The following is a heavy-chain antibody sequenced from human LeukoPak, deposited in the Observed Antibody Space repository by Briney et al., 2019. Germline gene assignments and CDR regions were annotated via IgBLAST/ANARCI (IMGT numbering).Heavy chain of an antibody. CDR3: ARGGLQYYDSSGFDY. CDR2: IKQDGSEK. J-gene: IGHJ4*02. D-gene: IGHD3-22*01. V-gene: IGHV3-7*01. CDR1: GFTFSDYY. Sequence: GGSLRLSCAASGFTFSDYYMSWIRQAPGKGLEWVANIKQDGSEKYYVDSVKGRFTISRDNAKNSLYLQMNSLRAEDTAVYYCARGGLQYYDSSGFDYWGQGTLVTVSS.